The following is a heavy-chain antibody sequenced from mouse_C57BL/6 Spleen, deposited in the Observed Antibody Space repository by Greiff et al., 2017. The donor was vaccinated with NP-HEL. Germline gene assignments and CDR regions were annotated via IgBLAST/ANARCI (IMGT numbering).Heavy chain of an antibody. Sequence: QVQLQQPGAELVKPGASVKMSCKASGYTFTSYWLTWVKQRPGHGLEWIGDIYPGSGSTNYIEKFKSKATLTVDTSSSTAYRPLSSLTSEDSAVYYGAKEDYSNRYYYAMDYWGQGTSVTVSS. D-gene: IGHD2-5*01. CDR1: GYTFTSYW. V-gene: IGHV1-55*01. CDR3: AKEDYSNRYYYAMDY. CDR2: IYPGSGST. J-gene: IGHJ4*01.